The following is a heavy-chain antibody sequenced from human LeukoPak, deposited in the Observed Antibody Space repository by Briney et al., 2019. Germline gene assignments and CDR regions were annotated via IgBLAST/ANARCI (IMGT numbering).Heavy chain of an antibody. V-gene: IGHV3-23*01. D-gene: IGHD4-23*01. CDR2: MTGSGMST. CDR1: GFNYGSYV. CDR3: AKGAVVIKFLSDS. Sequence: GGSLRLSCAASGFNYGSYVMSWVRQAPGKGLEWVSSMTGSGMSTYYADSVKGRFTISRDNSKNMLYLEMNSLRAENTAVYYCAKGAVVIKFLSDSWGQGTLVTVSS. J-gene: IGHJ4*02.